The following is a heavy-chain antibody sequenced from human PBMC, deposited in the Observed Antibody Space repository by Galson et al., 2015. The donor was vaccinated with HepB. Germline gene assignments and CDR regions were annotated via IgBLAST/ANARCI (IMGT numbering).Heavy chain of an antibody. J-gene: IGHJ6*03. CDR3: AKAGVAYAPVNYHMDV. D-gene: IGHD2-8*02. Sequence: SLRLSCAASGFRFSTYGMSWVRQAPGKGLEWVSAISGSGANIYYADSVKGRFTISRDNSKNTLSIQMNSLRAADTAIYYWAKAGVAYAPVNYHMDVWGKGTTVTVSS. CDR2: ISGSGANI. V-gene: IGHV3-23*01. CDR1: GFRFSTYG.